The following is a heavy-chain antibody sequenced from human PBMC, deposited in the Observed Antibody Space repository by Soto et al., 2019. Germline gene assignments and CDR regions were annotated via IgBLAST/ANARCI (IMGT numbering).Heavy chain of an antibody. CDR2: IYWNDDK. CDR3: VATADYDFWNGYTRDY. CDR1: GFSLSTSGVG. Sequence: SGPTLVNPTQTLTLTCTFSGFSLSTSGVGVGWIRQPPGKALEWLALIYWNDDKRYSPSLKSRLTITKDTSKNQVVLTMTNMDPVDTATYYCVATADYDFWNGYTRDYWGQGTLVTVSS. J-gene: IGHJ4*02. D-gene: IGHD3-3*01. V-gene: IGHV2-5*01.